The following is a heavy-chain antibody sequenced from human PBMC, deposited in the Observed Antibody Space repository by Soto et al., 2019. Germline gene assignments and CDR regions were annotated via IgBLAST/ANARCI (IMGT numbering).Heavy chain of an antibody. CDR3: ARAGDFWSGYLPDY. J-gene: IGHJ4*02. CDR1: GGSISSGGYS. CDR2: IYHSGST. D-gene: IGHD3-3*01. V-gene: IGHV4-30-2*01. Sequence: SETLSLTCAVSGGSISSGGYSWSWIRQPPGKGLEWIGYIYHSGSTYYNPSLKSRVTISVDRSKNQFSLKLSSVTAADTAVYYCARAGDFWSGYLPDYWGQGTLVTVSS.